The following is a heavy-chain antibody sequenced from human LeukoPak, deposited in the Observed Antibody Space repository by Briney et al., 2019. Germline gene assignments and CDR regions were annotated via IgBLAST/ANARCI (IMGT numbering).Heavy chain of an antibody. J-gene: IGHJ6*04. V-gene: IGHV3-48*03. CDR2: ISSSGSTI. CDR1: GFTFSSYE. Sequence: GGSLRLSCEASGFTFSSYEMNWVRQAPGKGLEWVSYISSSGSTIYYADSVKGRFTITRDNAKNSLYLQMNSLRAEDTAVYYCAELGITMIGGVWGKGTTVTISS. D-gene: IGHD3-10*02. CDR3: AELGITMIGGV.